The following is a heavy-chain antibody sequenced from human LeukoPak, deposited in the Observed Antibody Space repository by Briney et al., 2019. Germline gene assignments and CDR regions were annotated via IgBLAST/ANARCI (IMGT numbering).Heavy chain of an antibody. J-gene: IGHJ4*02. Sequence: SETLSLTRTVSGGSISSGGYYWSWLRQPPGKGLERIGYIYYSGSTYYNPSLKSRVTISVDTSKNQFSLKLRSVTAADTAVYYCARGIAGQQPIDYWGQGTLVTVSS. CDR1: GGSISSGGYY. V-gene: IGHV4-31*03. CDR3: ARGIAGQQPIDY. CDR2: IYYSGST. D-gene: IGHD6-13*01.